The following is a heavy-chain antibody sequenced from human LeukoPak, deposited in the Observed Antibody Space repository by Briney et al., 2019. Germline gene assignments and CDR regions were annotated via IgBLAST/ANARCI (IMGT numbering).Heavy chain of an antibody. V-gene: IGHV4-39*01. CDR2: IYYSGST. CDR3: ANSPTVTTWFFDY. Sequence: SETLSLTCTVSGGSISSSSYYWGWIRQPPGKGLEWIGSIYYSGSTYYNPSLKSRVTISVDTSKNQFSLKLSSVTAADTAAYYCANSPTVTTWFFDYWGQGTLVTVSS. J-gene: IGHJ4*02. D-gene: IGHD4-17*01. CDR1: GGSISSSSYY.